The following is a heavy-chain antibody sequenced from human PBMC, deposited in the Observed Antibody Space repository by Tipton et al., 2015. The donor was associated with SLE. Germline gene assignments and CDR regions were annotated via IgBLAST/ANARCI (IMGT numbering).Heavy chain of an antibody. CDR1: GGSISSYY. V-gene: IGHV4-59*01. CDR2: IYYSGST. CDR3: ARDLGFGVRAFDI. D-gene: IGHD3-10*01. Sequence: TLSLTCTVSGGSISSYYWSWIRQPPGKGLEWIGYIYYSGSTNYNPSLKSRVTISVDTSKNQFSLKLSSVTAADTAVYYCARDLGFGVRAFDIWGQGTMVTVSS. J-gene: IGHJ3*02.